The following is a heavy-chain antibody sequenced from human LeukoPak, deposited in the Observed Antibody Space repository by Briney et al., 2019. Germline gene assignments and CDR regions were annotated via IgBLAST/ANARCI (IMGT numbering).Heavy chain of an antibody. Sequence: ASVKVSCKASGYTFTGYYMHWVRQAPGQGLEWMGRIIPIFGTANYAQKFQGRVTITTDESTSTAYMELSSLRSEATAVYYCARGGEYSSSFLDYYYYYMDVWGKGTTVTVSS. CDR2: IIPIFGTA. V-gene: IGHV1-69*05. J-gene: IGHJ6*03. CDR1: GYTFTGYY. CDR3: ARGGEYSSSFLDYYYYYMDV. D-gene: IGHD6-6*01.